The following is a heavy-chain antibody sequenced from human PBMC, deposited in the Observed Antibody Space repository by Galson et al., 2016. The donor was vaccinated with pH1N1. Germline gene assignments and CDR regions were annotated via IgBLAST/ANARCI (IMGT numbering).Heavy chain of an antibody. D-gene: IGHD3-10*01. CDR3: ARFHSSGNYNGAFDI. CDR2: IYPDDSDT. Sequence: QSGAEVKKPGESLKISCKGSGYEFGRYWIVWVRQMPGKGLEYMGTIYPDDSDTRYHPAFQGQVIISGDRSINAVYLQWSSLKASDSGIYYCARFHSSGNYNGAFDIWGQG. V-gene: IGHV5-51*01. CDR1: GYEFGRYW. J-gene: IGHJ3*02.